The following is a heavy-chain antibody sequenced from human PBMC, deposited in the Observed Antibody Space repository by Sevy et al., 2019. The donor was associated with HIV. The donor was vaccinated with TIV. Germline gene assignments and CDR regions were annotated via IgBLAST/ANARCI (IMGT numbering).Heavy chain of an antibody. Sequence: GGSLRLSCAASGFSFSSYGMHWVGQAPGKGLESVAVISYDGSNKYYADSVKGRFTISRDNSKNTLYLQMNSLRAEDTAVYYCAKGSVAGTYAFDIWGQGTMVTVSS. CDR1: GFSFSSYG. D-gene: IGHD6-19*01. CDR3: AKGSVAGTYAFDI. J-gene: IGHJ3*02. V-gene: IGHV3-30*18. CDR2: ISYDGSNK.